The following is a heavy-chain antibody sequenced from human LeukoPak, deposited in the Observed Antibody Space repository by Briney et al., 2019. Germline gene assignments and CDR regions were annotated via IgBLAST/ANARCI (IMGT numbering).Heavy chain of an antibody. CDR1: GYTFINYY. CDR3: AGERRGHYDRSGYAFDY. J-gene: IGHJ4*02. D-gene: IGHD3-22*01. Sequence: GASVKVSCKASGYTFINYYLHWVRQAPGQGLEWMGIVNPTSGDTKYAQKLQGRVTMTRDTSTSTIYIEISSLTSDDTAVYLCAGERRGHYDRSGYAFDYWGQGTLVTVSS. CDR2: VNPTSGDT. V-gene: IGHV1-46*04.